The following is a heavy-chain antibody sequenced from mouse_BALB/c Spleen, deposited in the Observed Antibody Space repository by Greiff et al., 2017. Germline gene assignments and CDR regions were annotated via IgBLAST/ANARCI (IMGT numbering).Heavy chain of an antibody. Sequence: QVQLKESGPELVRPGVSVKISCKGSGYTFTDYAMHWVKQSHAKSLEWIGVISTYYGNTNYNQKFKGKATMTVDKSSSTAYMELARLTSEDSAIYYCAREVRPGYAMDYWGQGTSVTVSS. V-gene: IGHV1-67*01. CDR1: GYTFTDYA. D-gene: IGHD2-14*01. CDR2: ISTYYGNT. CDR3: AREVRPGYAMDY. J-gene: IGHJ4*01.